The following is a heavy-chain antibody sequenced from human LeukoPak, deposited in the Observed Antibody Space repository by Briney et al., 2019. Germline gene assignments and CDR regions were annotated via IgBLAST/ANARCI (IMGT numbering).Heavy chain of an antibody. CDR1: GFTFSSYS. CDR3: ARLAAAGTDY. D-gene: IGHD6-13*01. J-gene: IGHJ4*02. CDR2: ITSISSYI. V-gene: IGHV3-21*01. Sequence: PGGSLRLSCAASGFTFSSYSMNWVRQAPGKGLEWVSFITSISSYIYYADSVKGRFTISRDNAKNSLYLQMNSLRAEDTAVYYCARLAAAGTDYWGQGTLVTVSS.